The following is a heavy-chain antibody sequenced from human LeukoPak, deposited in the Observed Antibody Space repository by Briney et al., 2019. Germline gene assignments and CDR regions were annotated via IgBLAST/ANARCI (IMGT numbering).Heavy chain of an antibody. CDR1: GGSFSGYY. D-gene: IGHD2-15*01. CDR3: ARGYCSGGSCYYMDV. J-gene: IGHJ6*03. Sequence: SETLFLTCAVYGGSFSGYYWSWIRQPPGKGLEWIGEINHSGSTNYNPSLKSRVTISVDTSKNQFSLKLSSVTAADTAVYYCARGYCSGGSCYYMDVWGKGTTVTVSS. V-gene: IGHV4-34*01. CDR2: INHSGST.